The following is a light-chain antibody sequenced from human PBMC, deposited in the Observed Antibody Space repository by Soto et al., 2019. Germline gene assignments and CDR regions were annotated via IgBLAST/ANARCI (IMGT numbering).Light chain of an antibody. CDR2: GAS. V-gene: IGKV3-15*01. CDR1: ETVSSSY. CDR3: QQYHTWPIT. Sequence: EIVFTQSPGTLSLSPGESATFSCRASETVSSSYLAWYQQKPGQAPRLLIYGASTRATGIPARFSGSGSGTEFTLTISSLQSEDCAIYYCQQYHTWPITFGGGTKVDI. J-gene: IGKJ4*01.